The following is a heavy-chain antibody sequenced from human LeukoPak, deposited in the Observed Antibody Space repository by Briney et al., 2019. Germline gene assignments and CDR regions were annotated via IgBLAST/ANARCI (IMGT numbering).Heavy chain of an antibody. J-gene: IGHJ6*03. V-gene: IGHV4-59*05. CDR2: IYYSGST. CDR1: DDSITIYY. CDR3: ARHNSQWLVTGGYYYYMDV. Sequence: SETLSLTCTVSDDSITIYYWSWIRQPPGKGLEWIGSIYYSGSTYYNPSLKSRVTISVDTSKNQFSLKLSSVTAADTAVYYCARHNSQWLVTGGYYYYMDVWGKGTTVTISS. D-gene: IGHD6-19*01.